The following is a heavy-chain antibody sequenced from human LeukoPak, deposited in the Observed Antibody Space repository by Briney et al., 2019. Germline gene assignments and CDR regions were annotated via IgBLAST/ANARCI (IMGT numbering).Heavy chain of an antibody. CDR1: GFTFSSYW. V-gene: IGHV3-7*01. D-gene: IGHD3-22*01. J-gene: IGHJ4*02. Sequence: GGSLRLSCAASGFTFSSYWMSWVRQAPGEGLEWVANIKQDGSEKYYVDSVKGRFTISRDNAKNSLYLQMNSLRAEDTAVYYCARDTYDSSGYVDYWSQGTLVTVSS. CDR2: IKQDGSEK. CDR3: ARDTYDSSGYVDY.